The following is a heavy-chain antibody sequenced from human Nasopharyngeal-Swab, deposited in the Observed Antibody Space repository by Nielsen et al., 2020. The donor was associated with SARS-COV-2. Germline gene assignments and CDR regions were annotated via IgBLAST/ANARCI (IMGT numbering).Heavy chain of an antibody. J-gene: IGHJ4*02. CDR3: ARDVEEWLVVPSLSFDH. Sequence: WVRQAPGQGLEWMGWISIYNADRNYAEKFQGRASMTTDTSTTTAFMELTSLRSDDTAVYYCARDVEEWLVVPSLSFDHWGQGTLVTVSS. V-gene: IGHV1-18*01. D-gene: IGHD5-18*01. CDR2: ISIYNADR.